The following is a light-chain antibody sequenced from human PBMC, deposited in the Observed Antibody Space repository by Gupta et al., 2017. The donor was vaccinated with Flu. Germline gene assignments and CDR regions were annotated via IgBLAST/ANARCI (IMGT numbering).Light chain of an antibody. CDR3: SSDTSISTFYV. CDR1: SSDVGRSDS. Sequence: QSALSQPASVSGSPAQSLTISCTGTSSDVGRSDSVSWYQQHPGKAPKLLIYDVSSRPSGVASRFSGSKSGNTASLTISGLQAEEETDYYCSSDTSISTFYVFGTGTKVTVL. J-gene: IGLJ1*01. CDR2: DVS. V-gene: IGLV2-14*01.